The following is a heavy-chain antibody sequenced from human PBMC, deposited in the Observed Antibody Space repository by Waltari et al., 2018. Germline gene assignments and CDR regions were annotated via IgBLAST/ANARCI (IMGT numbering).Heavy chain of an antibody. J-gene: IGHJ2*01. CDR1: GFTVSGHY. Sequence: EVQLVESGGGLIQPGGSLRLSCAASGFTVSGHYMSWVRQAPGKGLAWVSVINSGGATNYADSVKGRFTISRDNSKTTMYLQMNTLRAEDTALYYCTRDVTGYYYFDLWGRGTLVTVSS. CDR3: TRDVTGYYYFDL. V-gene: IGHV3-53*01. CDR2: INSGGAT.